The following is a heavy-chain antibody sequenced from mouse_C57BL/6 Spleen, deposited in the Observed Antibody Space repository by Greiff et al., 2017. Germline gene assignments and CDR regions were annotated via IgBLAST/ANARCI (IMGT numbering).Heavy chain of an antibody. J-gene: IGHJ2*01. D-gene: IGHD1-1*01. Sequence: EVQRVESGPGLVKPSQSLSLTCSVTGYSITSGYYWNWIRQFPGNKLEWMGYISYDGSNNYNPSLKNRISITRDTSKNQFFLKLNSVTTEDTATYYCARGGTTVVGGYFDYWGQGTTLTVSS. V-gene: IGHV3-6*01. CDR2: ISYDGSN. CDR1: GYSITSGYY. CDR3: ARGGTTVVGGYFDY.